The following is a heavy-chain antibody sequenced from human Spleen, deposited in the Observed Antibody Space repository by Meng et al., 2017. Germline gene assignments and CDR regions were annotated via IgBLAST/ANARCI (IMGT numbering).Heavy chain of an antibody. V-gene: IGHV5-51*01. D-gene: IGHD4-17*01. Sequence: GESLKISCEGSGYSFITYWIGWVRQMPGKGLEWMGIINPGDSDTRYSPSFQGQITISADKSISTAYLQWSSLKASDTAMYYCARGSVTSDYWGQGTLVTVSS. J-gene: IGHJ4*02. CDR1: GYSFITYW. CDR2: INPGDSDT. CDR3: ARGSVTSDY.